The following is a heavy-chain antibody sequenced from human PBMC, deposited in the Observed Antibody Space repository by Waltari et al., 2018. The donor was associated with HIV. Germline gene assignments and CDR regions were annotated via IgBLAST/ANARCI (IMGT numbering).Heavy chain of an antibody. V-gene: IGHV4-39*01. CDR2: IYYTGRA. J-gene: IGHJ2*01. CDR1: GGSASSSSYF. CDR3: ARHALRVGAAYWNFDL. Sequence: QLQLQESGPGLVKPSETLSLTCTVSGGSASSSSYFWGWIRQPPGKGLEWIGGIYYTGRAYYNPSLKSRVTISVDTSKNQFSLKVTSVTAADTAVYYCARHALRVGAAYWNFDLWGRGTLVTVSS. D-gene: IGHD1-26*01.